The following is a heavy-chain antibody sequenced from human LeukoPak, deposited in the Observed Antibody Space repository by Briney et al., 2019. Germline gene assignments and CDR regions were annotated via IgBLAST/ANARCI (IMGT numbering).Heavy chain of an antibody. CDR3: ARVSQSRVVAAFDI. CDR2: MNPNSGAI. D-gene: IGHD2-15*01. Sequence: ASVTVSCKASRYTFTAYYMHWVRQAPGQGLEWMGWMNPNSGAINYAQKFQGRVTMTRDTSLSTAYMDLSRLISDDTAVYYCARVSQSRVVAAFDIWGQGTMVTVSS. J-gene: IGHJ3*02. V-gene: IGHV1-2*02. CDR1: RYTFTAYY.